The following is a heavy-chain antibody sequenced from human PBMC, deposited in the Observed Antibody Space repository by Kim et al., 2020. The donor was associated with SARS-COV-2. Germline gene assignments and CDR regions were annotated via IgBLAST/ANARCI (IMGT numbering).Heavy chain of an antibody. V-gene: IGHV1-18*01. D-gene: IGHD1-26*01. CDR3: ARGYNSAWDGPSFDY. Sequence: AQKVQDRVTLTTDASTSTAYMELRSLRSEDTAIYYCARGYNSAWDGPSFDYWGQGTLVTVSS. J-gene: IGHJ4*02.